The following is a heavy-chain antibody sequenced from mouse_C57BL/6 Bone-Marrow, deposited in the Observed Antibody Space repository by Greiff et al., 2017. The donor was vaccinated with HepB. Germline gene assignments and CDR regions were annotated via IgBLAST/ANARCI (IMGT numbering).Heavy chain of an antibody. CDR3: ARTYYYGSSLDY. V-gene: IGHV1-50*01. CDR1: GYTFTSYW. D-gene: IGHD1-1*01. CDR2: IDPSDSYT. J-gene: IGHJ2*01. Sequence: QVQLQQPGAELVKPGASVKLSCKASGYTFTSYWMQWVKQRPGQGLEWIGEIDPSDSYTNYNQKFKGKATLTVDTSSSTAYMQLSSLTSEDSAVYYCARTYYYGSSLDYWGQGTTPTVSS.